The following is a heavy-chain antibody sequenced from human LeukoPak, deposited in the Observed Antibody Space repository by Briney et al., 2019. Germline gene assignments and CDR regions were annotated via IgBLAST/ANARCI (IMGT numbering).Heavy chain of an antibody. D-gene: IGHD3-16*01. Sequence: SETLSLTCTFSGGSISSSSYYWGWIRQPPGKGLEWIGSIYYSGNTYYNPSLKSRVTISVDTSEKQFSLKLSSVTAADTAVYYCARRTSESWGYFDYWGQGTLVTVSS. CDR3: ARRTSESWGYFDY. CDR1: GGSISSSSYY. J-gene: IGHJ4*02. CDR2: IYYSGNT. V-gene: IGHV4-39*01.